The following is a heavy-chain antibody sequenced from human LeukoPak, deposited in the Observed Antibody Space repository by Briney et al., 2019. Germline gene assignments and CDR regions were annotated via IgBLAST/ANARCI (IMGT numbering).Heavy chain of an antibody. CDR2: IWYDGSNK. D-gene: IGHD3-22*01. J-gene: IGHJ3*02. Sequence: GRSLRLSCAASGFTFSRYGMHWVRQAPGKGLEWVAVIWYDGSNKYYAESVKGRFTISRDNSKNTLHLQMNSLRAEDTAVYYCARDPPMYYYDEPGSRDAFDIWGQGTMVTASS. CDR3: ARDPPMYYYDEPGSRDAFDI. V-gene: IGHV3-33*01. CDR1: GFTFSRYG.